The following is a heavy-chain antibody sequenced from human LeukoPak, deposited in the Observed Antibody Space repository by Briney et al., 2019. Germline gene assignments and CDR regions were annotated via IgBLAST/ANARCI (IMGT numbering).Heavy chain of an antibody. D-gene: IGHD3-22*01. CDR1: GFTFSSYA. V-gene: IGHV3-23*01. J-gene: IGHJ4*02. Sequence: GGSLRLSCAASGFTFSSYAMSWVRQAPGKGLEWVSAISGSSGSTYYADSVKGRFTISRDNSKNTLYVQMNSLRAEDTAVYYCAKVWYYDSSGFYPYDYWGQGTLVTVSS. CDR2: ISGSSGST. CDR3: AKVWYYDSSGFYPYDY.